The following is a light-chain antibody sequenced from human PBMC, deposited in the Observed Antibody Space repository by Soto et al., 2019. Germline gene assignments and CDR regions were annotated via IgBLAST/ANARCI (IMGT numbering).Light chain of an antibody. J-gene: IGKJ5*01. Sequence: EIVLTQSPGTLSLSPGERATLSCRASQSVSSSYLAWYQQKPGQAPRLRIYGASSRATGIPDRFSGSGSGQDFTLTISRLEPEDFAVCYCQQYGSSPQPITFGQGTRLEIK. CDR2: GAS. CDR3: QQYGSSPQPIT. V-gene: IGKV3-20*01. CDR1: QSVSSSY.